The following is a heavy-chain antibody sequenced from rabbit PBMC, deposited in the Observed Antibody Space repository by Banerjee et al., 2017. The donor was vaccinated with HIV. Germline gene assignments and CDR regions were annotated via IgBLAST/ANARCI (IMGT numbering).Heavy chain of an antibody. D-gene: IGHD1-1*01. J-gene: IGHJ6*01. Sequence: QSLEESGGDLVKPGASLTLTCTASGFSFSISYWICWVRRAPGKGLEWIACINTSSGNTVYASWAKGRFTISKTSSTTVTLQMTSLTAADTATYFCARDASSSGYHSYGMDLWGQGTLVTVS. CDR2: INTSSGNT. CDR1: GFSFSISYW. CDR3: ARDASSSGYHSYGMDL. V-gene: IGHV1S40*01.